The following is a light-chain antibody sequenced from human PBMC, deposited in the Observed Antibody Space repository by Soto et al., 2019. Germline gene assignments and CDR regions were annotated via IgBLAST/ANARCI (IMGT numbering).Light chain of an antibody. Sequence: SYELTQAPSVSVAPGQTARMTCGGVKIGTKSVNWYQQRPGQAPVLVVQDDSDRPSGIPERFSGSNSGNTATLTISRVEVGDEADYYCQVWDSSTDHLVVFGGGTKLTVL. CDR3: QVWDSSTDHLVV. CDR2: DDS. J-gene: IGLJ2*01. V-gene: IGLV3-21*02. CDR1: KIGTKS.